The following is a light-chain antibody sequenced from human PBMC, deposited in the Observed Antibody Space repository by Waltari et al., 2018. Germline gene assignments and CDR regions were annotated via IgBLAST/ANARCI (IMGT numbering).Light chain of an antibody. CDR2: QVS. J-gene: IGKJ2*01. CDR1: QSLVHSDGNTY. Sequence: DVVMTQSPLSLPVTLGQPASISCRSSQSLVHSDGNTYLNWFQQRPGQAPRRLIYQVSHRDGWGPDRFSGSGAGTDFTLKISRVEAEDVGVYYCMQGTHLYTFGQGTRLEIK. CDR3: MQGTHLYT. V-gene: IGKV2-30*02.